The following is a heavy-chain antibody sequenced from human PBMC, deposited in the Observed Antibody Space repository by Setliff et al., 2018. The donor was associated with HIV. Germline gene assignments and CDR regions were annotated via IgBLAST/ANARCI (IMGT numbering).Heavy chain of an antibody. CDR2: ISWNSGSI. Sequence: LSLSCAASGFTFSTYAMHWVRQAPGKGLEWVSGISWNSGSIGYADSVKGRFTISRDNAKNSLYLQMNSLRAEDMALYYCAKGEGSSSWYSFDYWGQGTLVTVSS. CDR1: GFTFSTYA. CDR3: AKGEGSSSWYSFDY. V-gene: IGHV3-9*03. D-gene: IGHD6-13*01. J-gene: IGHJ4*02.